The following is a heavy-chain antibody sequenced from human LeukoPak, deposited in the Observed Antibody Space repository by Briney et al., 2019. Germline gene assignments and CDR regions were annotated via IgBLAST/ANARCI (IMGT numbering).Heavy chain of an antibody. J-gene: IGHJ5*02. V-gene: IGHV4-30-4*01. CDR3: ARVWGPNWFDP. CDR1: GVSISSGDYY. D-gene: IGHD3-16*01. Sequence: SETLTLTCTVSGVSISSGDYYWSWIRQPPGKGLEWIGYIYYSGSTYYNPSLKSRVTISVDTSKNQFSLKLSSVTAADTAVYYCARVWGPNWFDPWGQGTLVTVSS. CDR2: IYYSGST.